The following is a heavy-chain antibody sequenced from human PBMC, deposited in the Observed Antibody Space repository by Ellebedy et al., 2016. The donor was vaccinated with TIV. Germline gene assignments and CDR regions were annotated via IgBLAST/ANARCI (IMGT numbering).Heavy chain of an antibody. V-gene: IGHV3-21*01. J-gene: IGHJ6*02. Sequence: GGSLRLSXAASGFTFSSYSMNWVRQAPGKGLEWVSSISSSSSYIYYADSVKGRFTISRDNAKNSLYLQMNSLRAEDTAVYYCARMDIVVVPAALYYYYYGMDVWGQGTTVTVSS. D-gene: IGHD2-2*03. CDR2: ISSSSSYI. CDR1: GFTFSSYS. CDR3: ARMDIVVVPAALYYYYYGMDV.